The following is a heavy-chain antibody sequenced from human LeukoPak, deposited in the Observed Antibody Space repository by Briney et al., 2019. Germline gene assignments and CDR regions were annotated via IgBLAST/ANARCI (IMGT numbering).Heavy chain of an antibody. Sequence: SGGSLRLSCAASGFLFSTSTMHWVRQTPGKGLEWVTVISYDGNNKYYADSVKGRFTISRDNSRNTLYLQMNSLRAEDTAVYYCARDGAVVGSGFDIWGQGTMVTVSS. CDR2: ISYDGNNK. J-gene: IGHJ3*02. CDR1: GFLFSTST. D-gene: IGHD3-10*01. CDR3: ARDGAVVGSGFDI. V-gene: IGHV3-30*04.